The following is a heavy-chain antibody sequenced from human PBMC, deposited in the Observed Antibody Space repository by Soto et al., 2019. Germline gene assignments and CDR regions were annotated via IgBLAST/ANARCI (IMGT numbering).Heavy chain of an antibody. CDR3: ARFVLTGYYSAPFRY. J-gene: IGHJ4*02. CDR2: IFSNDEK. Sequence: QVTLKESGPVLVKPTETLTLTCTVSGFSLSNARMGVSWIRQPPGKALEWLAHIFSNDEKSYSTSLRSRLTISKETSKSQVVLTMTHMDPVDTATYSCARFVLTGYYSAPFRYWGQGTLVTVSS. CDR1: GFSLSNARMG. D-gene: IGHD3-9*01. V-gene: IGHV2-26*01.